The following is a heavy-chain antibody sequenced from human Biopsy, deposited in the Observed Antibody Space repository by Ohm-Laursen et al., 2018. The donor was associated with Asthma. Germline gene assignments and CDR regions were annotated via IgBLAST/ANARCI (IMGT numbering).Heavy chain of an antibody. D-gene: IGHD6-13*01. CDR2: IYYSGTT. V-gene: IGHV4-39*01. Sequence: SETLSLTCSLSSGSGGYMRSGNYYWGWIRQPPGKGLEWIGSIYYSGTTYYNQSLESRVTVSADTSKNHFSLKLTSVTAADTAVYYCVRGSSSWHHGPFHYYYGLDVWGQGTTATVSS. CDR3: VRGSSSWHHGPFHYYYGLDV. CDR1: SGSGGYMRSGNYY. J-gene: IGHJ6*02.